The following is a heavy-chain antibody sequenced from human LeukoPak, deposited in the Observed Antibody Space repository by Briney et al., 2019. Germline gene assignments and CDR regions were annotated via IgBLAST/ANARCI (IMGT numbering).Heavy chain of an antibody. D-gene: IGHD2-2*01. J-gene: IGHJ5*02. Sequence: SETLSLTCSVSGYYISTGYQWAWIRQSPGKGLEWIGSIYHSDSAHYNPSLKSRVTILVETSRNQFYLKLYSVTVADTAVYYCARDPRWLTPDCTSTRCYENYFDPWGQGTLVTVSS. CDR2: IYHSDSA. V-gene: IGHV4-38-2*02. CDR3: ARDPRWLTPDCTSTRCYENYFDP. CDR1: GYYISTGYQ.